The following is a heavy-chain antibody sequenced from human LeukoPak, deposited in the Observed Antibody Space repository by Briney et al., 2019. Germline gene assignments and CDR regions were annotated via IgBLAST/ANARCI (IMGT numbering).Heavy chain of an antibody. CDR3: ARGERYSSSSYNYYFMDV. D-gene: IGHD6-6*01. CDR1: GGSISSYY. J-gene: IGHJ6*03. V-gene: IGHV4-4*07. Sequence: SETLSLTCTVSGGSISSYYWSWIRQPAGKGLEWIGRIYTSGSTNYNPSLKSRVTMSVDTSKNQFSLKLSSVTAADTAVYYCARGERYSSSSYNYYFMDVWGKGTTVTVSS. CDR2: IYTSGST.